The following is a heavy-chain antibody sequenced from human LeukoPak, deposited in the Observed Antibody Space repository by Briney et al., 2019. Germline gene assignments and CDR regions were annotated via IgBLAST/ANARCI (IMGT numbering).Heavy chain of an antibody. CDR3: ARATSSSWYLGKGALDY. Sequence: SETLSLTCTVSGGSISSYYWSWIRQPPGKGLEWIGYIYYSGSTNYNPSLKSRVTISVDTSKNQFSLKLSSVTAADTAVYYCARATSSSWYLGKGALDYWGQGTLVTVSS. CDR2: IYYSGST. V-gene: IGHV4-59*12. J-gene: IGHJ4*02. CDR1: GGSISSYY. D-gene: IGHD6-13*01.